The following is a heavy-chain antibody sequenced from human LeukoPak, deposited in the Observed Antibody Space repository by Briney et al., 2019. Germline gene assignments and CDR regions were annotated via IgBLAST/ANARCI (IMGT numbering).Heavy chain of an antibody. Sequence: SETLSLTCTVSGGSISSYYWSWIRQPAGKGLEWIGRIYTSGSTNYNPSLKSRVTMSVDTSKNQFSLKLSSVTAADTAVYYCTRDQSPSTSSEGFDPWGQGTLVTVSS. CDR1: GGSISSYY. D-gene: IGHD2-2*01. V-gene: IGHV4-4*07. CDR3: TRDQSPSTSSEGFDP. J-gene: IGHJ5*02. CDR2: IYTSGST.